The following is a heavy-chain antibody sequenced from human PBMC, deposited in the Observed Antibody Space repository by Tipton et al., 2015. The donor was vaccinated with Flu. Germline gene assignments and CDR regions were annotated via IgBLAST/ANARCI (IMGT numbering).Heavy chain of an antibody. V-gene: IGHV4-61*02. D-gene: IGHD3-10*01. CDR1: GASISSGNFY. CDR3: ARGSYDGSGSPLRGNWFDP. CDR2: IHSGGST. J-gene: IGHJ5*02. Sequence: LRLSCTVSGASISSGNFYWTWIRQSAGKGLEWIGRIHSGGSTNHNLSLKSRVTISVDTSKNQFSLRMDFVTAADTAFYYCARGSYDGSGSPLRGNWFDPWGQGTLVTVSS.